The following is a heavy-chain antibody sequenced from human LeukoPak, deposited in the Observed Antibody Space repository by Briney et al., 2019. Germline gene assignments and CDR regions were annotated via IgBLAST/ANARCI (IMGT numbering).Heavy chain of an antibody. CDR3: ARDRVGVPAAVWGYYYYYMDV. J-gene: IGHJ6*03. V-gene: IGHV4-4*02. CDR2: IYHSGST. D-gene: IGHD2-2*01. Sequence: SETLSLTCAVSGGSISSSNWWSWVRQPPGKGLEWIGEIYHSGSTNYNPSLKSRVTISVDKSKNQFSLKLSSVTAADTAVYYCARDRVGVPAAVWGYYYYYMDVWGKGTTVTVSS. CDR1: GGSISSSNW.